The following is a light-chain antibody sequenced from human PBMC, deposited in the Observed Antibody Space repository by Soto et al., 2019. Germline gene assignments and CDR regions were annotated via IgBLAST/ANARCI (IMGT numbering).Light chain of an antibody. CDR3: MQGTHWPIT. V-gene: IGKV2-30*02. CDR2: KVS. J-gene: IGKJ5*01. CDR1: QSLVHSDGIAY. Sequence: DVVMTQSPLSLPVTLVQPASISCRSNQSLVHSDGIAYFSWFQQRPGRSPRRLIYKVSNRDSGVPARFSGSGSGTDFALKISRVEAEDVGVYYCMQGTHWPITFGQGTRLE.